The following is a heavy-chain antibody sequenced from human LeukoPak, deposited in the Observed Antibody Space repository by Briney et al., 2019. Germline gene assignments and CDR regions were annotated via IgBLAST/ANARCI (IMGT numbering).Heavy chain of an antibody. CDR2: IYYSGST. D-gene: IGHD3-22*01. V-gene: IGHV4-30-4*08. CDR3: AREGLKDSSGYYFLDY. J-gene: IGHJ4*02. CDR1: GGSISSGDYY. Sequence: PSETLSLTCTVSGGSISSGDYYWSWIRQPPGKGLEWIGYIYYSGSTYYNPSLKSRVTISVDTSKNQFSLKLSSVTAADTAVYYCAREGLKDSSGYYFLDYWGQGTLVTVPS.